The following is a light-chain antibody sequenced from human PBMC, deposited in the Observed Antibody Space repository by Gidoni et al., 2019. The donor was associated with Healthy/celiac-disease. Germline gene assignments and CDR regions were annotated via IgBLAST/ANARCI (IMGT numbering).Light chain of an antibody. CDR3: CSYAGSYVV. Sequence: QSALTQPRSVSGSPGQSVTIPCTGTSSDFGGYNHVPWFQQHPGKAPKLMIYDVSKRPSGVPDRFSGSKSGNTASLTISGLQAEDEADYYCCSYAGSYVVFGGGTKLTVL. V-gene: IGLV2-11*01. CDR2: DVS. J-gene: IGLJ2*01. CDR1: SSDFGGYNH.